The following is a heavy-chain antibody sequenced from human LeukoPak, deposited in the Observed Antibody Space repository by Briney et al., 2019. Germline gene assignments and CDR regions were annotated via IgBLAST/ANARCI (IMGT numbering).Heavy chain of an antibody. J-gene: IGHJ4*02. CDR2: ISSGGSNT. CDR1: GFTFSSYT. CDR3: AKGRDLPLDY. Sequence: GGSLRLSCAASGFTFSSYTMNWVRQAPGKGLEWVSAISSGGSNTYYADSVKGRSTISRDNSKSTLYLQMNSLTAEDTAVYYCAKGRDLPLDYWGQGTLVTVSS. V-gene: IGHV3-23*01. D-gene: IGHD2-21*01.